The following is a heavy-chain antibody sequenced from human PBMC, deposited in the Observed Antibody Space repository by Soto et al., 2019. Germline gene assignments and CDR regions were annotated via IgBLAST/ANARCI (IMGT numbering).Heavy chain of an antibody. CDR2: INPNSGGT. Sequence: ASVKVSCKASGYTFTGYYMHWVRQAPGQGLEWMGWINPNSGGTNYAQKFQGWVTMTRDTSISTAYMELSRLRSDDTAVYYCAREEGGYDFWSGNYKTYYYYGMDVWGQGTTVTVSS. CDR1: GYTFTGYY. J-gene: IGHJ6*02. D-gene: IGHD3-3*01. V-gene: IGHV1-2*04. CDR3: AREEGGYDFWSGNYKTYYYYGMDV.